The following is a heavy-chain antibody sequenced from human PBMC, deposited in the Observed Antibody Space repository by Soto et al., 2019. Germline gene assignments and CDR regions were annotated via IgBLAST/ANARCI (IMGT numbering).Heavy chain of an antibody. CDR1: GYTFTNYG. J-gene: IGHJ5*02. CDR2: ISAYNGNR. CDR3: ARDYHDILTGYPYNSFDP. Sequence: ASVNVSCKASGYTFTNYGISWVRQAPGQGLEWMGWISAYNGNRKFAQSLLGRVTMTADTSTSTAYMELRSLRSDDTAVYYCARDYHDILTGYPYNSFDPWGQGTLVTVPS. V-gene: IGHV1-18*01. D-gene: IGHD3-9*01.